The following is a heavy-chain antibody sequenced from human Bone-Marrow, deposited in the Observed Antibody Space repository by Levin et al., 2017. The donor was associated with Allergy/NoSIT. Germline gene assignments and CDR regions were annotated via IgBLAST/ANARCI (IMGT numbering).Heavy chain of an antibody. CDR2: IFYSGRT. V-gene: IGHV4-59*12. Sequence: GSLRLSCAASGFTLSDYYMSWIRQPPGKGLEWIGNIFYSGRTYYNPSLKSRVSISLDTSKNHFSLKLTSVTAADTAVYYCAREDATGSFSLDWGQGSLVTVSS. CDR1: GFTLSDYY. D-gene: IGHD3-10*01. J-gene: IGHJ4*02. CDR3: AREDATGSFSLD.